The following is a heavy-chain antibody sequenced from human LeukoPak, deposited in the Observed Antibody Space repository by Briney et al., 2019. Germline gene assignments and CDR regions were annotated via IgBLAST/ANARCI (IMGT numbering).Heavy chain of an antibody. V-gene: IGHV4-30-4*07. Sequence: SQTLSLTCTVSGGSISSGVYSWSWIRQPPGKGLEWIGYIYYSGSTYYNPSLKSRVTISIDTSQNQFSLKLSSVTAADTAVYYCARDSQSGQLVLSDSYYYMDVWGKGTTVTISS. J-gene: IGHJ6*03. D-gene: IGHD6-13*01. CDR2: IYYSGST. CDR3: ARDSQSGQLVLSDSYYYMDV. CDR1: GGSISSGVYS.